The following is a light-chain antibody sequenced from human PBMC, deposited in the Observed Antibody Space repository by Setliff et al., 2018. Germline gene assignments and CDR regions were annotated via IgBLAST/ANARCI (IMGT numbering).Light chain of an antibody. Sequence: QSALTQPPSASGSPGQSVTISCTGTSSDVGGYNYVSWYQQHPGKAPKLMIYEVSKWPSGVPDRFSGSKSGNTASLTVSGLQAEDEADYYCNSYTNTTSVVFGGGTKVTVL. CDR1: SSDVGGYNY. V-gene: IGLV2-8*01. CDR2: EVS. CDR3: NSYTNTTSVV. J-gene: IGLJ2*01.